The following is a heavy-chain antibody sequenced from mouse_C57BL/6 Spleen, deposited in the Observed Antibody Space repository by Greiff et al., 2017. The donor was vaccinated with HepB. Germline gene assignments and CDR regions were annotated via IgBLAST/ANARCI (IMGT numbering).Heavy chain of an antibody. V-gene: IGHV3-6*01. CDR2: ISYDGSN. Sequence: EVQRVESGPGLVKPSQSLSLTCSVTGYSITSGYYWNWIRQFPGNKLEWMGYISYDGSNNYNPSLKNRISITRDTSKNQFFLKLNSVTTEDTATYYCARCDGYYFDYWGQGTTLTVSS. CDR3: ARCDGYYFDY. D-gene: IGHD2-3*01. J-gene: IGHJ2*01. CDR1: GYSITSGYY.